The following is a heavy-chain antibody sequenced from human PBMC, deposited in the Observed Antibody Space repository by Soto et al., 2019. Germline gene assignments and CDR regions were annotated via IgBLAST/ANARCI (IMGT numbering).Heavy chain of an antibody. CDR2: IYHSGST. Sequence: PSETLSLTCAVSGYSISSGYYWGWIRQPPGKGLEWIGSIYHSGSTYYNPSLKSRVTISLDTSKNQFSLKLSSVTAADTAVYYCASGNPTDSSSWYNYYYYGMDVWGQGTTVTVSS. CDR1: GYSISSGYY. CDR3: ASGNPTDSSSWYNYYYYGMDV. J-gene: IGHJ6*02. V-gene: IGHV4-38-2*01. D-gene: IGHD6-13*01.